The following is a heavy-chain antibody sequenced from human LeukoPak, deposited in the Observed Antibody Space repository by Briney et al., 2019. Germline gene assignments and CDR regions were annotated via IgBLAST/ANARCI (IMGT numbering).Heavy chain of an antibody. CDR1: GYTFTGYS. Sequence: ASVTVSCRASGYTFTGYSIHWVRQAPGQRLEWMGWINAGTGYTKYSQRFQGRLTITRDTSASTVYMELISLRSEDTAVFYCGRSGGFYPAGYWGQGTQVTVSS. CDR3: GRSGGFYPAGY. CDR2: INAGTGYT. D-gene: IGHD3-22*01. J-gene: IGHJ4*02. V-gene: IGHV1-3*01.